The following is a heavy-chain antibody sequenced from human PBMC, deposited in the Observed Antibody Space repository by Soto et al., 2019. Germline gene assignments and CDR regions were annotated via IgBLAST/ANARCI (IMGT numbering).Heavy chain of an antibody. CDR2: IIPILGIA. CDR3: ARQLLRFLEHNWFDP. J-gene: IGHJ5*02. Sequence: ASVKVSCKASGGTFSSYTISWVRQAPGQGLEWMGRIIPILGIANYAQKFQGRVTITADKSTSTAYMELSSLRSEDTAVYYCARQLLRFLEHNWFDPWGQGTLVTVSS. V-gene: IGHV1-69*02. CDR1: GGTFSSYT. D-gene: IGHD3-3*01.